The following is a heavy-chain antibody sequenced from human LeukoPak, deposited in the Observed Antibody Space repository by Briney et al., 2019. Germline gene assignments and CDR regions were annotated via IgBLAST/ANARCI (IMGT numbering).Heavy chain of an antibody. D-gene: IGHD4-17*01. V-gene: IGHV3-23*01. CDR2: ISASGGTT. CDR3: ANLYGDSSNGMDV. J-gene: IGHJ6*02. Sequence: PGASLRLSCAASGITFSSYAMTWVRQAPGKGLEWVSAISASGGTTYYADSVKGRFTISRDNSKNTLFLQMNSLRAEDTAVYFCANLYGDSSNGMDVWGQGTTVTVSS. CDR1: GITFSSYA.